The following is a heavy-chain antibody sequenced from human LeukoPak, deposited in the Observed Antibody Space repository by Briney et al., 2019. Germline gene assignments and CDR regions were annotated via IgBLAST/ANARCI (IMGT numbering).Heavy chain of an antibody. V-gene: IGHV1-2*02. CDR1: GYTFSGYY. CDR2: INYNSGAT. CDR3: ARALRYDDSSGYYAY. D-gene: IGHD3-22*01. Sequence: GASVKVSCKGSGYTFSGYYMHWVRQAPGQGLEWTGWINYNSGATNYAQALQGRVTMTRDTSITVFYMELSSLRSDDTAVYYCARALRYDDSSGYYAYWGQGTLVTVSS. J-gene: IGHJ4*02.